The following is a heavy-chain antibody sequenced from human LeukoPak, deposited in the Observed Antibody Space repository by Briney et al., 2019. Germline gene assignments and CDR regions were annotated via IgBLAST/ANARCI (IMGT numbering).Heavy chain of an antibody. V-gene: IGHV3-48*03. CDR1: GFTFSSYE. D-gene: IGHD2-2*01. CDR3: ARLSSTSYENFDY. J-gene: IGHJ4*02. CDR2: ISSSGSTI. Sequence: GGSLRLSCAASGFTFSSYEMNWVRQAPGKGLEWVSYISSSGSTIYYADSVKGRFTISRDNAKNSLYLQMNSLRAEDTAVYYCARLSSTSYENFDYWGQGTLVTDSS.